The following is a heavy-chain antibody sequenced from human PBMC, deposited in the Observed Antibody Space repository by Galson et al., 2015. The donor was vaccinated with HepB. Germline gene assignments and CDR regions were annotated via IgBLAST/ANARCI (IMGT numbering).Heavy chain of an antibody. D-gene: IGHD6-13*01. CDR1: GFTFSGSA. J-gene: IGHJ4*02. Sequence: SLRLSCAASGFTFSGSAMHWDRQASGRGLEWVGRIGSKANSYATAYAASVKGRFTIPRDDSKNTAYMQMNSLKTEDTAVYYCTRLGDLSGYSSLWGQGTLVTVSS. V-gene: IGHV3-73*01. CDR3: TRLGDLSGYSSL. CDR2: IGSKANSYAT.